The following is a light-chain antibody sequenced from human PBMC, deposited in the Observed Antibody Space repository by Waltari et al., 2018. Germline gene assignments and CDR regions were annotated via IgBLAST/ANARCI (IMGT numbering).Light chain of an antibody. V-gene: IGKV1-8*01. J-gene: IGKJ1*01. Sequence: AIRMTQSPSSFSASTGDRVTITCRASQGISSYLAWYQQKPGKAPKRRFYAASTLQSGVPAGFRGRGSGTDFALTISGLQSEEFATYYGQQYYSYPRTFGQGTKVEIK. CDR3: QQYYSYPRT. CDR2: AAS. CDR1: QGISSY.